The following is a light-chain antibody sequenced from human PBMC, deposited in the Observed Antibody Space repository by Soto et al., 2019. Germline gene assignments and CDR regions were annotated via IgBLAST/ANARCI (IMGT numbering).Light chain of an antibody. Sequence: DIVMTQSPVSLSMSLGERATINCKSSQTVFHSSYNKDFLAWYQQKPGQPPKLLFYWASTRESGVPARFSGGGSGTDFSLTISSLQAEDVAVYYCQQYYSSLTFGQGTKLEIK. CDR2: WAS. CDR3: QQYYSSLT. CDR1: QTVFHSSYNKDF. J-gene: IGKJ2*01. V-gene: IGKV4-1*01.